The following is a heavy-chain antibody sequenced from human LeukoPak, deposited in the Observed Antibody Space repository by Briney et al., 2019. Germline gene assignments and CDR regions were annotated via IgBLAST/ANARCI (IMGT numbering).Heavy chain of an antibody. Sequence: KPSETLSLTCTVSGGSISSYYWSWIRQPPGKGLEWIGYIYYSGSTNYNPSLKSRVTISVDTSKNQFSLKLSSVTAADTAVYYCARYTPKKVLNGLRTFDIWGQGTMVTVSS. CDR1: GGSISSYY. D-gene: IGHD5-12*01. V-gene: IGHV4-59*01. CDR2: IYYSGST. J-gene: IGHJ3*02. CDR3: ARYTPKKVLNGLRTFDI.